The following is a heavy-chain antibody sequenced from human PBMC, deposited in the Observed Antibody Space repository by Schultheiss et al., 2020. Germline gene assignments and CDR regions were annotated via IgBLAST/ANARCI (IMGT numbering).Heavy chain of an antibody. CDR2: INPSGGST. Sequence: ASVKVSCKASGYTFTSYYMHWVRQAPGQGLEWMGIINPSGGSTSYAQKFQGRVTMTRDTSTSTVYMELRSLRSDDTAVYYCARDPGELLDFDYWGQGTLVTVSS. D-gene: IGHD1-26*01. CDR3: ARDPGELLDFDY. CDR1: GYTFTSYY. J-gene: IGHJ4*02. V-gene: IGHV1-46*01.